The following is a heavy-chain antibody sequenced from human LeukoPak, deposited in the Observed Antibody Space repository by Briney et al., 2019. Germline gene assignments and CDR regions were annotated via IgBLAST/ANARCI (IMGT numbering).Heavy chain of an antibody. D-gene: IGHD5-18*01. CDR2: ISYDGSNK. J-gene: IGHJ6*02. V-gene: IGHV3-30-3*01. CDR1: GFTFSSYA. CDR3: AREATTAMAYYYYGMDV. Sequence: GGSQRLSCAASGFTFSSYAMHWVRQAPGKGLEWVAVISYDGSNKYYADSVKGRFTISRDNSKNTLYLQMNSLRAEDTAVYYCAREATTAMAYYYYGMDVWGQGTTVTVSS.